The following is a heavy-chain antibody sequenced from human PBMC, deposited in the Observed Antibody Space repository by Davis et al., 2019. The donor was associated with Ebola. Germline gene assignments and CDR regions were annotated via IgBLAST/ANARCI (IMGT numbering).Heavy chain of an antibody. D-gene: IGHD3-3*01. V-gene: IGHV4-4*02. CDR2: IYHSGST. CDR3: ARVDFGVVTNLFDP. CDR1: GGSISSSNW. Sequence: PSETLSLTCAVSGGSISSSNWWSWVRQPPGKGLEWIGEIYHSGSTNYNPSLKSRVTISVDKSKNQFSLKLSSVTAADTAVYYCARVDFGVVTNLFDPWGQGTLVTVSS. J-gene: IGHJ5*02.